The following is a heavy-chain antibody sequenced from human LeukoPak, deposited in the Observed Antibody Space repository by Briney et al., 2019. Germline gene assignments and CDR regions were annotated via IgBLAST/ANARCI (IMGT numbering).Heavy chain of an antibody. CDR1: GGTFSSYA. Sequence: SVKVSCKASGGTFSSYAISWVRQAPGQGLEWMGRIIPIFGIANYAQKFQGRVTITADKSTSTAYMELSSLRSEDTAVYYCARDASMVRGVIRGLIDYWGQGTLVTVSS. CDR2: IIPIFGIA. J-gene: IGHJ4*02. V-gene: IGHV1-69*04. D-gene: IGHD3-10*01. CDR3: ARDASMVRGVIRGLIDY.